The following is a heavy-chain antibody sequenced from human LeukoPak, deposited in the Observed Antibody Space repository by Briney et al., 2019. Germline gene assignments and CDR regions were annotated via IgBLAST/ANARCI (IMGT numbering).Heavy chain of an antibody. CDR2: IFSTGST. V-gene: IGHV4-30-4*08. CDR1: GGSINSGDHY. D-gene: IGHD5-12*01. CDR3: ARDRGGWLRPYFDS. Sequence: PSQTLSLTCTVSGGSINSGDHYWSWIRQPPGKGPEWIGYIFSTGSTYYNPSLQSRLTISQDKSTNQFFLKLTSVTAADTAVYYCARDRGGWLRPYFDSWGLGTLVTVSS. J-gene: IGHJ4*02.